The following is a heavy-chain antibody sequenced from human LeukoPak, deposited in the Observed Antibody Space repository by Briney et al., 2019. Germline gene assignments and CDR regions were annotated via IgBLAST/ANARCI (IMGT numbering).Heavy chain of an antibody. J-gene: IGHJ4*02. CDR1: GGSISSYY. CDR2: IYHSGST. V-gene: IGHV4-59*08. D-gene: IGHD4-17*01. Sequence: SETLSLTCTVSGGSISSYYWSWTRQPPGKGLEWIGYIYHSGSTNSNLSLKSRVTISVDTSKNQFSLKLSSVTAADTAVYYCASGRGTVTRFDYWGQGTLVTV. CDR3: ASGRGTVTRFDY.